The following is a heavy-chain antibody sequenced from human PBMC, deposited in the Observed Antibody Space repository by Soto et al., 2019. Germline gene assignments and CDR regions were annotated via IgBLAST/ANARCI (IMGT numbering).Heavy chain of an antibody. CDR1: GGSFSGYY. CDR2: FNHSGST. V-gene: IGHV4-34*01. D-gene: IGHD4-4*01. Sequence: QVQLQQWGAGLLKPSETLSLTCAVYGGSFSGYYWSWIRQPPGKGLEWIGEFNHSGSTNYNPSLKSRVTISVDTSKNQFSLKLSSVTAADTAVYYCARGGVTTFTAIYFDYWGQGTLVTVSS. J-gene: IGHJ4*02. CDR3: ARGGVTTFTAIYFDY.